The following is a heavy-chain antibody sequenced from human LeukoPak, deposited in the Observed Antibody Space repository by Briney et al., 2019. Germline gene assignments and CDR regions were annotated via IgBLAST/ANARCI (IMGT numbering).Heavy chain of an antibody. CDR1: GFTFSSYA. CDR2: ISSSGSTI. D-gene: IGHD1-26*01. V-gene: IGHV3-48*04. Sequence: PGRSLRLSCAASGFTFSSYAMHWVRQAPGKGLEWVSYISSSGSTIYYADSVKGRFTISRDNAKNSLYLQMNSLRAEDTAVYYCARDPTGIVGATGELDYWGQGTLVTVSS. CDR3: ARDPTGIVGATGELDY. J-gene: IGHJ4*02.